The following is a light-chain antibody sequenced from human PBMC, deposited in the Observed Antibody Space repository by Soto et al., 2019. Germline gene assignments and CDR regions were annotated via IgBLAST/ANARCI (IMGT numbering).Light chain of an antibody. CDR3: QQTFRIVYT. Sequence: DIQMTQSPSSLSASVGDRVSITCRASQSIDNYLNWYQQKPGKAPNLLIYAATTLQTGVPSRFSGNGSGTDFTLTITSLRPEDIATYYCQQTFRIVYTLAQGTKVDIK. CDR1: QSIDNY. CDR2: AAT. J-gene: IGKJ2*01. V-gene: IGKV1-39*01.